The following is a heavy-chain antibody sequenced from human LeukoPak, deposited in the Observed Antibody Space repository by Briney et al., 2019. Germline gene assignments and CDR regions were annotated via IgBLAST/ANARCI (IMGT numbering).Heavy chain of an antibody. J-gene: IGHJ3*02. D-gene: IGHD5-12*01. Sequence: GGSLRLSCAASGFTFSSYWMSWVRQAPGKGLEWVANIKQDGSEKYYVDSVKGRFTISRDNAKNSLYLQMNSLRAEDTAVYYCARSPDSGYDFFLGAFDIWGQGTMVTVSS. CDR3: ARSPDSGYDFFLGAFDI. CDR1: GFTFSSYW. V-gene: IGHV3-7*01. CDR2: IKQDGSEK.